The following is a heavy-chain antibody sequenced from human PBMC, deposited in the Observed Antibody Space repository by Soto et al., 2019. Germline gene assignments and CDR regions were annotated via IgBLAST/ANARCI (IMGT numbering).Heavy chain of an antibody. CDR1: GGSFSGYY. J-gene: IGHJ4*02. V-gene: IGHV4-34*01. CDR2: INLSGST. CDR3: ARDKITGLFDY. Sequence: SETLSLTCAVYGGSFSGYYWTWIRQPPGTGLEWIGEINLSGSTNYNPSLKSRVTISVDTSKNQFSLKLTSVTAADTAVYYCARDKITGLFDYWGQGTLVTVSS. D-gene: IGHD2-8*02.